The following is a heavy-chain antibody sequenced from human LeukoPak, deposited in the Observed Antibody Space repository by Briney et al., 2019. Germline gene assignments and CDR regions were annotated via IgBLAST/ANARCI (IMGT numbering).Heavy chain of an antibody. V-gene: IGHV3-30*18. CDR1: GFSFSNYG. D-gene: IGHD6-19*01. CDR2: ISHEGKVK. J-gene: IGHJ4*02. CDR3: AKEDLTYRSGWYWAC. Sequence: GGSLRLSCAASGFSFSNYGMHWVRQAPGKGLEWVAVISHEGKVKYYADSAKGRFTVSRDNSKNTLYLQMNSLRAEDTAVYYCAKEDLTYRSGWYWACWGQGTLVTVSS.